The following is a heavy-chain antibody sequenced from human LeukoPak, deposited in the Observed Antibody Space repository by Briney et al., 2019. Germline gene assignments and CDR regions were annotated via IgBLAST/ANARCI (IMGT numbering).Heavy chain of an antibody. V-gene: IGHV1-69*06. CDR3: ASSEMVRGDIDRTTC. CDR2: IIPIFGTA. CDR1: GGTFSSYA. J-gene: IGHJ4*02. Sequence: GASVKVSCKASGGTFSSYAISWVRQAPGQGLEWMGGIIPIFGTANYAQKFQGRVTITADKSMSKAYMELSSLRSEDTAVYYCASSEMVRGDIDRTTCGGQGTLVTVSS. D-gene: IGHD3-10*01.